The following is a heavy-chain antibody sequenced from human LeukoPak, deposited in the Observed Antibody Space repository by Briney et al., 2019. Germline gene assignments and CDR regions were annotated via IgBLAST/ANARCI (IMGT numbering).Heavy chain of an antibody. J-gene: IGHJ5*02. CDR2: IKLDGSEK. D-gene: IGHD2-8*01. CDR3: ARDSHCTIGVCHFNRIPSGFDP. V-gene: IGHV3-7*03. CDR1: GFTFGKYW. Sequence: GGSLRLSCVASGFTFGKYWMSWVRQAPGKGLEWVANIKLDGSEKNYVDSVRGRFTISRDNTKNSLYLQMNSLRAEDTAVFYCARDSHCTIGVCHFNRIPSGFDPWGQGTLVTVSS.